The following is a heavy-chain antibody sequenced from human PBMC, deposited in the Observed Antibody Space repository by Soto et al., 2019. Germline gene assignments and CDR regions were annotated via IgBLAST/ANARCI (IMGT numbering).Heavy chain of an antibody. CDR2: ISGNNGNT. D-gene: IGHD2-2*01. J-gene: IGHJ6*04. CDR3: ARDLMVVVPAAMLPHRMDV. Sequence: ASVKVSCKASGYTFTSYGISWVRQAPGQGLEWMGLISGNNGNTNYAQKLQGRVTMTTDTSTSTAFMELRSLRSDDTAVYYCARDLMVVVPAAMLPHRMDVWGKGTTVTVSS. V-gene: IGHV1-18*01. CDR1: GYTFTSYG.